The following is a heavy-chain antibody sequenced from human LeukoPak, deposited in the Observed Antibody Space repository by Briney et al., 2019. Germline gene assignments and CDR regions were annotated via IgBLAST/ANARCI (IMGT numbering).Heavy chain of an antibody. Sequence: GGPLRLSCAASGFTFSSYWMHWVRQAPGKGLVWVSRINTDGSSTSYADSVKGRFTISRDNAKNTLYLQMNSLRAEDTAVYYCASPLSGSGSRSLALGYWGQGTLVTVSS. D-gene: IGHD1-26*01. J-gene: IGHJ4*02. CDR1: GFTFSSYW. CDR2: INTDGSST. CDR3: ASPLSGSGSRSLALGY. V-gene: IGHV3-74*01.